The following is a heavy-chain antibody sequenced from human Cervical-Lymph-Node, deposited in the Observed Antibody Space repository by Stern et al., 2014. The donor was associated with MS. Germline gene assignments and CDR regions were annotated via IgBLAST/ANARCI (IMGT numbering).Heavy chain of an antibody. CDR1: GGTFSSYA. CDR2: IISTFGTA. D-gene: IGHD1-26*01. V-gene: IGHV1-69*01. CDR3: ARGELKEGLVRGMAA. Sequence: VQLVESGAGVKKPGSSVKVSCKASGGTFSSYAISWVRQAPGQGLEWMGGIISTFGTANYAQKFQGRVTITTDDSTTTPYMEMSSLRSEDTAVYYCARGELKEGLVRGMAAGGQGTTVTVS. J-gene: IGHJ6*02.